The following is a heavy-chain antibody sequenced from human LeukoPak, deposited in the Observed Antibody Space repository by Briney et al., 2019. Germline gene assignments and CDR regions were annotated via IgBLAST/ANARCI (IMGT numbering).Heavy chain of an antibody. V-gene: IGHV3-33*01. CDR1: GFTFSSYG. Sequence: GGSLRLSCAASGFTFSSYGMHWVRQAPGKGLEWVAVIWYDGSNKYYADSVKGRFTISRDNSKNTLYLQMNSLRAEDTAVYYCARGVTAGPNYYYYYMDVWGKGTTVTVSS. J-gene: IGHJ6*03. CDR3: ARGVTAGPNYYYYYMDV. CDR2: IWYDGSNK. D-gene: IGHD6-13*01.